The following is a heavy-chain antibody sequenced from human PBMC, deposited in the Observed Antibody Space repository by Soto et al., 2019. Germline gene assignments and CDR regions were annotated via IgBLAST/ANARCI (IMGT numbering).Heavy chain of an antibody. CDR3: ARFGGGAARQKNYFDY. D-gene: IGHD6-6*01. Sequence: XASLKISCKGCGYRFTSYWIGWVRQMPGKGLEWMGIIYPGDSDTRYSPSFQGQVTISADKSISTAYLQWSSLKASDTAMYYFARFGGGAARQKNYFDYWGQGTLVASPQ. J-gene: IGHJ4*02. CDR2: IYPGDSDT. V-gene: IGHV5-51*01. CDR1: GYRFTSYW.